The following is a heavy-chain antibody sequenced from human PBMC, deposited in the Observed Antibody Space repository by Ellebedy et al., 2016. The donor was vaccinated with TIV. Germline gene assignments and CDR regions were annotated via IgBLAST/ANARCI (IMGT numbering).Heavy chain of an antibody. Sequence: SVKVSXKASRGTFSSYAISWVRQAPGQGLEWMGGIIPIFGTANYAQKFQGRVTITADESTSTAYMELSSLRSEDTAVYYCARDRTLIYDSSGYYTFDYWGQGTLVTVSS. CDR2: IIPIFGTA. J-gene: IGHJ4*02. CDR3: ARDRTLIYDSSGYYTFDY. V-gene: IGHV1-69*13. CDR1: RGTFSSYA. D-gene: IGHD3-22*01.